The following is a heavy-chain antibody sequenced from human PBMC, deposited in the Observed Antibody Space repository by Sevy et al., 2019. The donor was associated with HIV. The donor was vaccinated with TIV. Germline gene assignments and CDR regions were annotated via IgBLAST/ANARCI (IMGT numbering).Heavy chain of an antibody. CDR3: AREGYEDNYYYGVDV. CDR2: VSYDGSSK. J-gene: IGHJ6*02. CDR1: GFTFRNFG. Sequence: GGSLRLSCVGSGFTFRNFGVHWLRQAPGKGLEWLSVVSYDGSSKYYVDSVKGRFIFSRDNSKNTLYLQMNSLRTEDTTVYYCAREGYEDNYYYGVDVWGQGTTVTVSS. D-gene: IGHD3-3*01. V-gene: IGHV3-30*03.